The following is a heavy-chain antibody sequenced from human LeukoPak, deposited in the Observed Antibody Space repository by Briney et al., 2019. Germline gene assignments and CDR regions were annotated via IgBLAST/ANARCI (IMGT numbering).Heavy chain of an antibody. CDR3: ARQRDYYDSSGYFEYYYYYMDV. J-gene: IGHJ6*03. V-gene: IGHV4-39*01. Sequence: PSETLSLTCTVSGGSISSSSYYWGWIRQPPGKGLEWIGSIYYSGSTYYNPSLKSRVTISVDTSKNQFSPKLSSVTAADTAVYYCARQRDYYDSSGYFEYYYYYMDVWGKGTTVTISS. CDR2: IYYSGST. CDR1: GGSISSSSYY. D-gene: IGHD3-22*01.